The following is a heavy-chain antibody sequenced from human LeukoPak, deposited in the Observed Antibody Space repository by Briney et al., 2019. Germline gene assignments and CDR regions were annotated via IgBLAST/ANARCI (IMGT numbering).Heavy chain of an antibody. V-gene: IGHV4-59*01. CDR2: MYYSGGT. J-gene: IGHJ4*02. D-gene: IGHD7-27*01. CDR1: GASISGYY. Sequence: SETLSLTCRVSGASISGYYWSWIRHPPGEGLEWIGRMYYSGGTTSNPSLKSRVSISLETSKKHYSQKLSSVTAADTAVYYCAGTGLFFDYWSQGTLVTVSS. CDR3: AGTGLFFDY.